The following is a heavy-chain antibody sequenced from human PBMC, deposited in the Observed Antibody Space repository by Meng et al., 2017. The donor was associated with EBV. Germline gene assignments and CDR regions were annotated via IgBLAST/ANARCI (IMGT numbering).Heavy chain of an antibody. V-gene: IGHV1-69*01. Sequence: VQLVEDAADVSEPWSSVKVSRKTSGGPFRNYAISWVRQAPGQGLEWLGGFLPTLGAPNYAQKFHGRVSITADESTSTHYMDLSSLRSEDTAVYYCASESGRGYTPDYWGQGTLVTVSS. J-gene: IGHJ4*02. CDR1: GGPFRNYA. CDR3: ASESGRGYTPDY. D-gene: IGHD3-10*01. CDR2: FLPTLGAP.